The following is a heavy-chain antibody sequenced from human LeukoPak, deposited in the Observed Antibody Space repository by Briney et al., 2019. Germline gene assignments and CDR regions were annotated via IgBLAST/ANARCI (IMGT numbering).Heavy chain of an antibody. J-gene: IGHJ5*02. V-gene: IGHV3-74*03. CDR3: TRRVSATRWFDP. Sequence: GGSLRLSWVASGFTFTRYWTHWVRHGPGKGLVWVARISNEGITTMYADSGKGRFTISRDNAENTLYLQMNSLRLEDTAVYYCTRRVSATRWFDPWGQGTLVTVSS. D-gene: IGHD2-15*01. CDR2: ISNEGITT. CDR1: GFTFTRYW.